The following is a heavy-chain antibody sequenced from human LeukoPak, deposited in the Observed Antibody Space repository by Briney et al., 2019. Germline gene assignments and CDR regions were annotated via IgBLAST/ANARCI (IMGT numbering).Heavy chain of an antibody. CDR1: GFIVSAYY. D-gene: IGHD1-26*01. V-gene: IGHV3-53*01. CDR3: ARKVGPTGALDY. J-gene: IGHJ4*02. Sequence: GGSLRLSCAASGFIVSAYYITWVRQAPGKGLEWVSVIYSGGGTYYADSVKGRFTISRDNSKNTVYLPMNSLRAEDTAVYYCARKVGPTGALDYWGQGTLVTVYS. CDR2: IYSGGGT.